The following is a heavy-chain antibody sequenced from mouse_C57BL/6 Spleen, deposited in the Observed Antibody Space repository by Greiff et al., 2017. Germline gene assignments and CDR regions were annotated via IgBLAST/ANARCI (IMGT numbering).Heavy chain of an antibody. Sequence: ESGPGLVKPSQSLSLTCSVTGYSITSGYYWNWIRQFPGNKLEWMGYISYDGSNNYNPSLKNRISITRDTSKNQFFLKLNSVTTEDTATYYCARSYGSRPFDYWGQGTTLTVSS. D-gene: IGHD1-1*01. V-gene: IGHV3-6*01. J-gene: IGHJ2*01. CDR2: ISYDGSN. CDR1: GYSITSGYY. CDR3: ARSYGSRPFDY.